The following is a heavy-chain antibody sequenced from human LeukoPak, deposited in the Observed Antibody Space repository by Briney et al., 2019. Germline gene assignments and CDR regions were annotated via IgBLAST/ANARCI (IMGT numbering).Heavy chain of an antibody. CDR3: ARRINSSSWYVPYYYYYGMDV. J-gene: IGHJ6*02. CDR2: IYYSGST. Sequence: SETLSLTCTVSGGSISSYYWGWIRQPPGKGLEWIGSIYYSGSTYYNPSLKSRVTISVDTSKNQFSLKLSSVTAADTAVYYCARRINSSSWYVPYYYYYGMDVWGQGTTVTVSS. CDR1: GGSISSYY. D-gene: IGHD6-13*01. V-gene: IGHV4-39*07.